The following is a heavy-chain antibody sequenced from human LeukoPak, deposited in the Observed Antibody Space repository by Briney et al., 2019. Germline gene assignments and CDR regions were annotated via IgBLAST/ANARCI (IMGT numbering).Heavy chain of an antibody. V-gene: IGHV3-64*01. CDR3: ARAGVNGYDFPVDY. Sequence: PGGSLRLSCAASGFTFSSYAMHWVRQAPGKGLEYVSAISSNGGSTYYANSVKGRFTISRDNSKNTLYLQMCSLRAEDMAVYYCARAGVNGYDFPVDYWGQGTLVTVSS. D-gene: IGHD5-12*01. CDR2: ISSNGGST. CDR1: GFTFSSYA. J-gene: IGHJ4*02.